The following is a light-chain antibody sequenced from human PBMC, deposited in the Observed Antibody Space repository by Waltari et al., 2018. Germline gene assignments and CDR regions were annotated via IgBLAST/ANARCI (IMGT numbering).Light chain of an antibody. CDR1: QSISTW. V-gene: IGKV1-5*03. CDR2: KAS. J-gene: IGKJ1*01. Sequence: DVQMTQSPSTLSASVGDSVTITCRASQSISTWLAWYQQKPGRAPKVLIYKASSLKSGVPSRFRGSGSGTEFSLTISGLQPDDFATYYCQQYSGQSLTFGQGTKVEIK. CDR3: QQYSGQSLT.